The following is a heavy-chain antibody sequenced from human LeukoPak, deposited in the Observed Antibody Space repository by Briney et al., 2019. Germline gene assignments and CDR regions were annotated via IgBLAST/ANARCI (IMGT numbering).Heavy chain of an antibody. CDR1: GGSISSYY. J-gene: IGHJ3*02. CDR3: AGYGGNSWPPDAFDI. V-gene: IGHV4-4*07. Sequence: PSETLSLTCTVSGGSISSYYWSWIRQPAGKGLEWIGRIYTSGSTNCNPSLKSRVTMSVDTSKNQFSLKLSSVTAADTAVYYCAGYGGNSWPPDAFDIWGQGTMVTVSS. D-gene: IGHD4-23*01. CDR2: IYTSGST.